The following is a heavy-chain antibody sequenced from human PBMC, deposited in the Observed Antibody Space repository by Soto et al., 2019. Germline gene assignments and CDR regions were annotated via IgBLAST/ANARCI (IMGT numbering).Heavy chain of an antibody. CDR1: GYTFTSYG. CDR3: ARDAADTHFRYYYVMDV. D-gene: IGHD3-3*02. CDR2: ISAYNGNT. Sequence: ASVKVSCKASGYTFTSYGISWVRQAPGQGLEWMGWISAYNGNTNYAQKLQGRVTMTTDTSTSTAYMELRSLRSDDTAVYYCARDAADTHFRYYYVMDVWGKGTTVTVSS. J-gene: IGHJ6*04. V-gene: IGHV1-18*01.